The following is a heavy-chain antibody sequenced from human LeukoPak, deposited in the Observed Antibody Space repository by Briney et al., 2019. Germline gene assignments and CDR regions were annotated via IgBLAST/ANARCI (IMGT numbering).Heavy chain of an antibody. CDR2: ISYDGSNE. CDR3: AKGRLVSYYCGMDV. CDR1: GFTFSSSV. V-gene: IGHV3-30*18. Sequence: GRSLRLSCAASGFTFSSSVMHWVRQAPGKGLEWVALISYDGSNEYYADSVKGRFTISRDNSKNTLYLQMNSLRAEDTAVYYCAKGRLVSYYCGMDVWGQGTMVTVSS. D-gene: IGHD6-19*01. J-gene: IGHJ6*02.